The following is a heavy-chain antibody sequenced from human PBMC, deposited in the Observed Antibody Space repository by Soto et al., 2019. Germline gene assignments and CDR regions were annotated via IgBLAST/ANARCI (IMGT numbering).Heavy chain of an antibody. D-gene: IGHD4-17*01. CDR1: GGSISSGGYY. CDR3: ARAGGGDHFDY. J-gene: IGHJ4*02. CDR2: IYHSGST. V-gene: IGHV4-31*03. Sequence: QVQLQESGPGLVKPSQTLSLTCTVSGGSISSGGYYWSWVRQHPGKGLEWIGYIYHSGSTYYTPSLKSRLTMSVDKSKSQFSLKLTSVTAADTAVYYCARAGGGDHFDYWGQGTLVTVSS.